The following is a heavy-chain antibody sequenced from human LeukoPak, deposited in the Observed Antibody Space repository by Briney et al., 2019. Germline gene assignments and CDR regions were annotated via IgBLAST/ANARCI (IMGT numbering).Heavy chain of an antibody. Sequence: SETLSLTCTVSGGSISSSSYYWGWIRQPAGKGLEWIGRIYTSGSTNYNPSLKSRVTISVDTSKNQFSLKLSSVTAADTAVYYCARGRWRPGAFDIWGQGTMVTVSS. CDR2: IYTSGST. CDR3: ARGRWRPGAFDI. J-gene: IGHJ3*02. V-gene: IGHV4-61*02. CDR1: GGSISSSSYY. D-gene: IGHD4-23*01.